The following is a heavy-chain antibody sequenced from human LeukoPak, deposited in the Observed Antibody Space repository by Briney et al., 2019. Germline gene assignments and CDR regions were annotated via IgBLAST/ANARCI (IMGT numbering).Heavy chain of an antibody. CDR1: GFTASRNY. CDR2: IYSGYRT. D-gene: IGHD2-2*01. CDR3: ASSSTSYYYYYMDV. V-gene: IGHV3-53*01. Sequence: GGSLRLSCTASGFTASRNYMSWVRQAPGKGLEWVAVIYSGYRTYYADSVKGRFTISRDSYKNTMYLQMNSLRAEDTAVYYCASSSTSYYYYYMDVWGKGTTVTVSS. J-gene: IGHJ6*03.